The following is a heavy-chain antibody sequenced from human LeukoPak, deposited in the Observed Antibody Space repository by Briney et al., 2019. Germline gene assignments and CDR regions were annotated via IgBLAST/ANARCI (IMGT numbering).Heavy chain of an antibody. J-gene: IGHJ4*02. CDR3: ARDYWRSIDH. Sequence: GGSLRLSCVVSGLTFSNYWMIWVRQAPGKGLESVAIVNEDGSAKYYLDSVKGRFTISRDNARNSLYLEMNSLRAGDTAVYYCARDYWRSIDHWGQGTLVTVSS. V-gene: IGHV3-7*01. D-gene: IGHD1-1*01. CDR2: VNEDGSAK. CDR1: GLTFSNYW.